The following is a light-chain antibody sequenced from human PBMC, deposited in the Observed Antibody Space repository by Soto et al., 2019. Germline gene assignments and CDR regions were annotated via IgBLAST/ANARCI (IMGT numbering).Light chain of an antibody. Sequence: EIVMTQSPTTLSVSPGERSTLSCRASQSVSSNLAWYQQKPGLAPRLLIYDASTRATGIPARFSGSGSGTEFTLTISGLQSEDSAVYYCQQYSYWPRTFGQGTKVDIK. V-gene: IGKV3-15*01. CDR1: QSVSSN. J-gene: IGKJ1*01. CDR2: DAS. CDR3: QQYSYWPRT.